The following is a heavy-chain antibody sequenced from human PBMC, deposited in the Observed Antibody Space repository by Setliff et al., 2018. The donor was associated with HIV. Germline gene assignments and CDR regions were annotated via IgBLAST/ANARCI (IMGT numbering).Heavy chain of an antibody. CDR2: LYSGYST. J-gene: IGHJ4*02. D-gene: IGHD3-22*01. Sequence: GGSLRLSCAASGITIRSNYMSWVRQVPGKGLEWVSLLYSGYSTSYADSVKGRFTVARDNSRNTLLLHMDGLRAEDTAVYYCARDTYDSRGYFFGYWGQGTLVTVSS. CDR3: ARDTYDSRGYFFGY. CDR1: GITIRSNY. V-gene: IGHV3-66*02.